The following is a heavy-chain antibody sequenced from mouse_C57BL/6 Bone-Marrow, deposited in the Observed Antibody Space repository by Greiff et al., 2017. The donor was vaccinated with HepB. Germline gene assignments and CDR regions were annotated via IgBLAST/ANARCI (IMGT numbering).Heavy chain of an antibody. CDR2: IDPEDGDT. D-gene: IGHD2-13*01. CDR1: GFNIKDYY. V-gene: IGHV14-2*01. CDR3: APYDDYADYAMDY. Sequence: VQLQQSGAELVKPGASVKLSCTASGFNIKDYYMHWVKQRTEQGLEWIGRIDPEDGDTKYAPKFQGKATITADTSSNTAYLQLSSLTSEDTAVYYYAPYDDYADYAMDYWGQGTSVTVSS. J-gene: IGHJ4*01.